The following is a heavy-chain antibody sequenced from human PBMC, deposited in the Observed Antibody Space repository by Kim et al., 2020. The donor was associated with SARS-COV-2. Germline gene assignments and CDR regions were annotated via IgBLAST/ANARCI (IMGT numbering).Heavy chain of an antibody. J-gene: IGHJ4*02. CDR2: IFPIFGTA. V-gene: IGHV1-69*13. Sequence: SVKVSCKASGGTFSSYAISWVRQAPGQGLEWMGGIFPIFGTANYAQKFQGRVTITADESTSTAYMELSSLRSEDTAVYYCARVGYCSSTSCYMSIDYWGQGTLVTVSS. CDR1: GGTFSSYA. CDR3: ARVGYCSSTSCYMSIDY. D-gene: IGHD2-2*02.